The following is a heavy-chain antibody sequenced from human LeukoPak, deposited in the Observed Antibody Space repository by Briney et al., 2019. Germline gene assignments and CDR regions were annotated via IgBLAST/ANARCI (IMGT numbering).Heavy chain of an antibody. CDR1: GFTFSSYG. V-gene: IGHV3-33*07. J-gene: IGHJ6*03. CDR3: ARDRGYSSSWSFGKHYYMDV. D-gene: IGHD6-13*01. Sequence: GRSLRLSCAASGFTFSSYGMYWVRQAPGKGLEWVAVIWYDGSLKSYANSVKGRFTISRDNPKNILYIHMSSLRADDTAVYYCARDRGYSSSWSFGKHYYMDVWGKGTTVTVSS. CDR2: IWYDGSLK.